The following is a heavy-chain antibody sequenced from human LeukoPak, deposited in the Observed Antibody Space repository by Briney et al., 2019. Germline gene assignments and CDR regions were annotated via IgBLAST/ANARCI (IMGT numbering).Heavy chain of an antibody. CDR1: GFTFSSYE. CDR3: AINDYGDPYYFDY. CDR2: ISSSGSTI. J-gene: IGHJ4*02. V-gene: IGHV3-48*03. Sequence: GGSLRLSCAASGFTFSSYEMNWVRQAPGKGLEWVSYISSSGSTIYYADSVKGRFTISRDNAKNSLYLQMNSLRAEDTAVYYCAINDYGDPYYFDYWGQGTLVTVSS. D-gene: IGHD4-17*01.